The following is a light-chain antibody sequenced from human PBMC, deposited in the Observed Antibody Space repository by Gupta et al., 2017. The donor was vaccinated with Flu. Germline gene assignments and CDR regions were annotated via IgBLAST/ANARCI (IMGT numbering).Light chain of an antibody. CDR2: GNS. J-gene: IGLJ1*01. CDR3: QSYDIGRSGPYV. CDR1: SPDIGAGHD. V-gene: IGLV1-40*01. Sequence: QSVLTQPPSVSGAPGQRVTIPCTGSSPDIGAGHDVHWYQQLPGTAPKLLIYGNSNRPSGVPDRFSVSKSGTSASLAITGLQAEDEADYYCQSYDIGRSGPYVFGTGTKVTVL.